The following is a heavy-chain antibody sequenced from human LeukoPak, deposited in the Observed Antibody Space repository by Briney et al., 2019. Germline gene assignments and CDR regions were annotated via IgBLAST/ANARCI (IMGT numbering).Heavy chain of an antibody. CDR3: ARDTDVDTAMVSD. J-gene: IGHJ4*02. CDR1: GYTFTGYY. Sequence: GASVKVSCKASGYTFTGYYMHWVRQAPGQGLEWMGWINTNTGNPTYAQGFTGRFVFSLDTSVSTAYLQISSLKAEDTAVHYCARDTDVDTAMVSDWGQGTLVTVSS. D-gene: IGHD5-18*01. V-gene: IGHV7-4-1*02. CDR2: INTNTGNP.